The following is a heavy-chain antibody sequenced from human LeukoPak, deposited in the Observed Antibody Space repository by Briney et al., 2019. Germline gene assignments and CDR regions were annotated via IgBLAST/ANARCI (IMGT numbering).Heavy chain of an antibody. V-gene: IGHV1-69*13. CDR1: GGTFSSYA. CDR2: IIPIFGTA. J-gene: IGHJ3*02. CDR3: ARRPTGDRGDDVFDI. Sequence: SVKVSCKASGGTFSSYAISWVRQAPGRGLEWMGGIIPIFGTANYAQKFQGRVTTTADESTSTAYMELSSLRSEDTAVYYCARRPTGDRGDDVFDIWGQGTMVTVSS. D-gene: IGHD7-27*01.